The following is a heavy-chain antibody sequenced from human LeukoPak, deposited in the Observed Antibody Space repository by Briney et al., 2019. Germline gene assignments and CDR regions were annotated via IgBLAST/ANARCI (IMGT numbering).Heavy chain of an antibody. CDR1: EFLFSNYG. D-gene: IGHD1-7*01. CDR2: ISGNGHDT. J-gene: IGHJ4*02. CDR3: ARDRVAGTSPKMDS. V-gene: IGHV3-23*01. Sequence: PGGSLRLSCAASEFLFSNYGMSWVRQTPGKGLEWVSVISGNGHDTFYIDSVKGRFTISRDNSMNTLYLQMNSLGAEDTALYYCARDRVAGTSPKMDSWGQGTLVTVSP.